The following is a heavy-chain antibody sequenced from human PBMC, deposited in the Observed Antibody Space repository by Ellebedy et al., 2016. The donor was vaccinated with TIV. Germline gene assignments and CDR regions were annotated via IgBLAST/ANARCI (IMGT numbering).Heavy chain of an antibody. CDR3: AKDWDYYDSSGYSLFDY. CDR2: ISGSGGST. CDR1: GFTFSSYA. D-gene: IGHD3-22*01. Sequence: GESLKISCAASGFTFSSYAMSWVRQAPGKGLEWVSAISGSGGSTYYADSVKGRFTISRDNSKNTLYLQMNSLRAEDTAVYYCAKDWDYYDSSGYSLFDYWGQGTLVTVSS. V-gene: IGHV3-23*01. J-gene: IGHJ4*02.